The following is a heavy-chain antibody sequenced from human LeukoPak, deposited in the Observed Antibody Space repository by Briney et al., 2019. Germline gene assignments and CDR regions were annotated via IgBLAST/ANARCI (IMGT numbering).Heavy chain of an antibody. CDR1: GGSFSGYY. J-gene: IGHJ4*02. CDR3: ARHRKVDTAGDY. V-gene: IGHV4-59*05. D-gene: IGHD5-18*01. CDR2: IYYNGNT. Sequence: SETLSLTCAVYGGSFSGYYWSWIRQSPGKGLEWIGSIYYNGNTYYNSPLKSRLTIALDTSRNQFSLKLTSVTAADTAVYFCARHRKVDTAGDYWGQGTLVTVSS.